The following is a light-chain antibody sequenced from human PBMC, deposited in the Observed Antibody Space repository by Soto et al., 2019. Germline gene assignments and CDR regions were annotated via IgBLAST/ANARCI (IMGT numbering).Light chain of an antibody. V-gene: IGLV8-61*01. CDR3: VMYMGGGSVV. J-gene: IGLJ2*01. CDR2: NTN. Sequence: QAVVTQEPSFSVSPGGTVTLTCGLNSGSVSTNYYPSWYQQTPGQAPRTLIYNTNTRSSGVPDRFSGSILGNKAALTIAGGQADDESDYYWVMYMGGGSVVFGGGTKVTVL. CDR1: SGSVSTNYY.